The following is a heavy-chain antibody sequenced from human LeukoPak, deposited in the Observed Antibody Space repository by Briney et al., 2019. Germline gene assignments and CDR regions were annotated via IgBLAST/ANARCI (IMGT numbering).Heavy chain of an antibody. D-gene: IGHD1-26*01. CDR2: MYTGGST. CDR1: GGSISSSNYY. CDR3: ARGISGSYFWAAFDI. J-gene: IGHJ3*02. V-gene: IGHV4-61*02. Sequence: SETLSLTCTVSGGSISSSNYYWSWIRQPAGKGLGWIGRMYTGGSTKYNPSLESRVTISVDTSKNQFSLRLSSVTAADAAVYYCARGISGSYFWAAFDIWGQGTMVTVSS.